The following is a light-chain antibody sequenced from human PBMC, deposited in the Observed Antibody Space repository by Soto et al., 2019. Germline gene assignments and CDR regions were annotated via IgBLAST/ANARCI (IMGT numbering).Light chain of an antibody. CDR2: GTS. CDR1: QTVTSN. V-gene: IGKV3-15*01. J-gene: IGKJ1*01. CDR3: LQYHNLWA. Sequence: EIVMTQSPATLSVSPGERATPSCRASQTVTSNYFAWYQQRPGQAPRLLIYGTSSRATGIPARFSGSGSGTEFTLTISSLQSEDFTVYSCLQYHNLWAFGQGTKVDIK.